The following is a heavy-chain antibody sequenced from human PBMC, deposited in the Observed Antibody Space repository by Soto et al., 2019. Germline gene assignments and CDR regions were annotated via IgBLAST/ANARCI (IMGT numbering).Heavy chain of an antibody. CDR1: GLTFSSYG. D-gene: IGHD4-17*01. CDR3: ATPFGKTTVTTPTTPGDY. V-gene: IGHV3-30*03. CDR2: ISYDGSNK. J-gene: IGHJ4*02. Sequence: QVQLVESGGGVVQPGRSLRLSCAASGLTFSSYGMHWVRQAPGKGLEWVAVISYDGSNKYYADSVKGRFTISRDNSKNTLYLQMNSLRAEDTAVYYCATPFGKTTVTTPTTPGDYWGQGTLVTVSS.